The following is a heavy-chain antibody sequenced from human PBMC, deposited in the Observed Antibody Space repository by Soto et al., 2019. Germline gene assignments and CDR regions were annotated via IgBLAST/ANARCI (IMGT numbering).Heavy chain of an antibody. CDR2: IWYDGSNK. J-gene: IGHJ6*02. Sequence: GGSLRLSCAASGFTFSSYGMHWVRQAPGKGLEWVAVIWYDGSNKYYADSVKGRFTISRDNSKNTLYLQMNSLRAEDTAVYYCARVYSTRRFSYYYYGMDVWGQGTTVTVSS. CDR3: ARVYSTRRFSYYYYGMDV. CDR1: GFTFSSYG. D-gene: IGHD4-4*01. V-gene: IGHV3-33*01.